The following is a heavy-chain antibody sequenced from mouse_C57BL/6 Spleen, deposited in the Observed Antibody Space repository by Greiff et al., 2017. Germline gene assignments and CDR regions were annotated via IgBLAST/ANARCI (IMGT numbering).Heavy chain of an antibody. CDR3: AKKGAIYDGYYDAMDY. Sequence: VHLVESGPGLVQPSQSLSITCTVSGFSLTSYGVHWVRQPPGKGLEWLGVIWSGGSTDYNAAFISRLSISKDNSKSQVFFKMNSLQADDTAIYYCAKKGAIYDGYYDAMDYWGQGTSVTVSS. CDR1: GFSLTSYG. CDR2: IWSGGST. J-gene: IGHJ4*01. D-gene: IGHD2-3*01. V-gene: IGHV2-4*01.